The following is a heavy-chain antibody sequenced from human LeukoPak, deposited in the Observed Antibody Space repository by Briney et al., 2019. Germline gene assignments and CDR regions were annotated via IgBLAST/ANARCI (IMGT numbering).Heavy chain of an antibody. CDR2: ISWNSGSI. J-gene: IGHJ4*02. CDR1: GFTFDDYA. Sequence: PGGSLRLSCAASGFTFDDYAMHWVRQAPGKGLEWVSGISWNSGSIGYADSVKGRFTISRDNAKNSLYLQMNSLRAEDTAVYYCARDSKDVYYDSSGYYKWGQGTLVTVSS. D-gene: IGHD3-22*01. V-gene: IGHV3-9*01. CDR3: ARDSKDVYYDSSGYYK.